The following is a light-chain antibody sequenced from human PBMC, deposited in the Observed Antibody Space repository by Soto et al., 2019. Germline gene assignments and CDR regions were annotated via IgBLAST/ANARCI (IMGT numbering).Light chain of an antibody. CDR2: DAS. CDR1: QSINNY. CDR3: QQYENLPT. J-gene: IGKJ5*01. V-gene: IGKV1-33*01. Sequence: IHMTQSASSLSASVADRVTITCRASQSINNYLNWYQQKPGRAPKLLIYDASNLEAGVPSRFRGSGSGTDFTFTISRLQPEDIATYYCQQYENLPTFGQGTRLEIK.